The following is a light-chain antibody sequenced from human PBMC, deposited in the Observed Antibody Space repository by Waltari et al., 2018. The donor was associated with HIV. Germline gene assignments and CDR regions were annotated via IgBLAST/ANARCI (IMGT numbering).Light chain of an antibody. Sequence: IQMTQSPSSLSTSVGDRVTITCQASQDISNYLNWYQQKAGKAPKLLIYDASNLETGVPSRFSGSGSGTDFTFTISSLQPEDIATYYCQQYDNLPYTFGQGTKLEIK. CDR2: DAS. CDR1: QDISNY. V-gene: IGKV1-33*01. CDR3: QQYDNLPYT. J-gene: IGKJ2*01.